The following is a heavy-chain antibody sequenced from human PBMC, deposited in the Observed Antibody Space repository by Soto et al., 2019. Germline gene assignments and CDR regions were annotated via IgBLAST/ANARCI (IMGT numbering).Heavy chain of an antibody. D-gene: IGHD4-17*01. V-gene: IGHV2-5*02. J-gene: IGHJ1*01. CDR1: GFSLSTSGVG. CDR3: AHRQYGDYPIRH. CDR2: IYWDDDK. Sequence: QITLKESGPTLVKPTQTLTLTCTFSGFSLSTSGVGVGWIRQPPGKALEWLALIYWDDDKRYSPSLKSRLTITKDPSKNQVVLTMTNIDPVDTSTYYCAHRQYGDYPIRHWGQGTLVTVSS.